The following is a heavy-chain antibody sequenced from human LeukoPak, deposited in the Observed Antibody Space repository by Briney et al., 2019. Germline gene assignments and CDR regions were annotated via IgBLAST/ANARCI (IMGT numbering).Heavy chain of an antibody. D-gene: IGHD3-22*01. CDR1: GYSFTSYW. CDR3: ARGYDSIPGAEGYYYGMDV. V-gene: IGHV5-51*01. J-gene: IGHJ6*02. Sequence: GESLKISCKGSGYSFTSYWIGWVRQMPGKGLEWMGIIYPGDSDTRYSPSFQGQVTISADKSISTAYLQWSSLKASDTAMYYCARGYDSIPGAEGYYYGMDVWGQGTTVTVSS. CDR2: IYPGDSDT.